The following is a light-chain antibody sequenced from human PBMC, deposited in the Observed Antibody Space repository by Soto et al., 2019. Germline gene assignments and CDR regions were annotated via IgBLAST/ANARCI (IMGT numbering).Light chain of an antibody. CDR2: GAS. Sequence: EIVLTQSPGTLSLSPGEGATLSCRASQSVSSSYLAWYQQKPGQAPRLLIYGASSRATGIPDRFSGGGSGTDFTLTISRLEPADCAVYYCQQYDKSPWTFGQGTKVEIK. CDR1: QSVSSSY. J-gene: IGKJ1*01. CDR3: QQYDKSPWT. V-gene: IGKV3-20*01.